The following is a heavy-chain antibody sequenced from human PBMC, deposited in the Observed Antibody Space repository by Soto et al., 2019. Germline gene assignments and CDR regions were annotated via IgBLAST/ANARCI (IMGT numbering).Heavy chain of an antibody. CDR3: ASNVDTAIAHFDY. D-gene: IGHD5-18*01. Sequence: QVQLVQSGAEVKKPGSSVKVSCKASGGTFSSYTISWVRQDPGQGLEWMGRIIPILGIANYAQKFQGRVTITADKSTSTAYMELSSLRSEDTAVYYCASNVDTAIAHFDYWGQGTLVTVSS. J-gene: IGHJ4*02. V-gene: IGHV1-69*02. CDR1: GGTFSSYT. CDR2: IIPILGIA.